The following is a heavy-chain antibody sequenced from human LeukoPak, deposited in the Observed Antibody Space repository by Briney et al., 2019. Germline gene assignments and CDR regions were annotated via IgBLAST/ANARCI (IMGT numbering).Heavy chain of an antibody. CDR3: ARGTGWPQFDY. J-gene: IGHJ4*02. V-gene: IGHV6-1*01. CDR2: TYYRSAWYN. Sequence: SQTLSLTCAISGDSVSSNSAAWNWIRQSPSGGLEWLGRTYYRSAWYNDYAVSVKGRITINPDTSKNQFSLQLNSVTPEDTAVYYCARGTGWPQFDYWGQGTLVTVSS. CDR1: GDSVSSNSAA. D-gene: IGHD6-19*01.